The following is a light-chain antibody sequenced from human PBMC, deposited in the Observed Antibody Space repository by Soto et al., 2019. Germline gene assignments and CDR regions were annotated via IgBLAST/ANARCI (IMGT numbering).Light chain of an antibody. V-gene: IGLV2-14*01. CDR2: EVT. CDR3: SSYTSSVTRV. J-gene: IGLJ2*01. Sequence: QSALTQPASVSGSPGQSIAISCTGTSSDIGAYNYVSWYQHHPGKAPKLIIYEVTNRPSGVSDRFSGAKSGNTASLTISGLQAEDEGDYYCSSYTSSVTRVFGGGTKVTVL. CDR1: SSDIGAYNY.